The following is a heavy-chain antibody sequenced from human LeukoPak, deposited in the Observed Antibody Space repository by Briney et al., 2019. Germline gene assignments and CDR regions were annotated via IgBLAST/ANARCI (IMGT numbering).Heavy chain of an antibody. J-gene: IGHJ4*02. CDR1: GFTFSSYG. V-gene: IGHV3-30*18. CDR3: AKDHY. CDR2: ISYDGSNK. Sequence: GRSLRLSCAASGFTFSSYGMHWVRQAPGKGLEWVAVISYDGSNKYYADSVKGRFTISRDNSKNTLYLQMNSLRAKDTAVYYCAKDHYWGQGTLVTVSS.